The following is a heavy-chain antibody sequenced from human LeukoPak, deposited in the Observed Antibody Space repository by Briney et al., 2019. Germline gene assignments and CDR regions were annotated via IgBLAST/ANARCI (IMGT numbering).Heavy chain of an antibody. CDR3: AKDRGYCSGSSCPLVFDY. J-gene: IGHJ4*02. V-gene: IGHV3-23*01. CDR1: GFTFSNYA. Sequence: GGSLRLSCAASGFTFSNYAMSWVRQAPGKGLEWVSVFSGSGGYTYYVDSVKGRFTISRDNSKNTLYLQMNSLRAEDTAVYYCAKDRGYCSGSSCPLVFDYWGQGTLVTVSS. D-gene: IGHD2-15*01. CDR2: FSGSGGYT.